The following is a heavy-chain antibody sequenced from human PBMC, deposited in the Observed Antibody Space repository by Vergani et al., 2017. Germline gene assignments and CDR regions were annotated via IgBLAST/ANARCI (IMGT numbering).Heavy chain of an antibody. Sequence: EVQLVESGGGLVQPGGSLRLSCAASGFTFNDYAMHWVRQAPGKGLEWVSGISWNSGSIGYADSVKGRFTISRDNAKNSLYLQMNSLRAEDTALYYCAKDLSIAAAGTVPLFDYWGEGILVIASS. CDR1: GFTFNDYA. CDR3: AKDLSIAAAGTVPLFDY. V-gene: IGHV3-9*01. J-gene: IGHJ5*01. D-gene: IGHD6-13*01. CDR2: ISWNSGSI.